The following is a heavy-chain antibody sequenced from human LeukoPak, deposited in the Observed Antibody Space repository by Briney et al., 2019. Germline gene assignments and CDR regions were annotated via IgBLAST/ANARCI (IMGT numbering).Heavy chain of an antibody. CDR3: AKDLRRRYYFGSGSRGGTFDI. D-gene: IGHD3-10*01. J-gene: IGHJ3*02. Sequence: GGSLRLSCAASGFMFSNYGMQWVRQAPGEGLEWVAVISYDGSNKYYADSVEGRFTISRDNSKNTLYLQMNSLRAEDTAVYYCAKDLRRRYYFGSGSRGGTFDIWGQGTMVTVSS. V-gene: IGHV3-30*18. CDR1: GFMFSNYG. CDR2: ISYDGSNK.